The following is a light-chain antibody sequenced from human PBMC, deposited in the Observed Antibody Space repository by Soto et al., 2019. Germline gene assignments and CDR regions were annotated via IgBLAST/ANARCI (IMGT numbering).Light chain of an antibody. CDR1: QSVNSY. J-gene: IGKJ4*01. CDR3: QQRSSWPLT. V-gene: IGKV3-11*01. CDR2: DAS. Sequence: EIVLTQSPATLSLSPGERATLSCRASQSVNSYLAWYQQKPGQAPRLLIYDASNRATGIPARFSGSGSGTDFTLTVSTLEPEDFAVYYCQQRSSWPLTLGGGTKLEIK.